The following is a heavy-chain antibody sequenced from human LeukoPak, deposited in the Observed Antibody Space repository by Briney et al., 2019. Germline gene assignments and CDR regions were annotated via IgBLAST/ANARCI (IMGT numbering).Heavy chain of an antibody. CDR1: GFTFSSYA. Sequence: GGSLRLSCAASGFTFSSYAMHWVRQAPGKGLEWVAVISYDGSNKYYADSVKSRFTISRDNSKNTLYLQMNSLRAEDTAVYYCARDLVSSSIDYWGQGTLVTVSS. V-gene: IGHV3-30-3*01. CDR3: ARDLVSSSIDY. D-gene: IGHD6-6*01. J-gene: IGHJ4*02. CDR2: ISYDGSNK.